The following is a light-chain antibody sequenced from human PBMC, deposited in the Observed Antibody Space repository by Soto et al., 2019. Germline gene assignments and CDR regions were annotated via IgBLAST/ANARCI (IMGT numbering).Light chain of an antibody. CDR1: QSISSW. CDR3: QQYNSYSYT. Sequence: DIQMTQSPSTLSASVGDRVTITCRASQSISSWLAWYQQKPGKAPTLLLYKASSLESGVPSRFSGSGSATEFTLTISSLQPDDFATYYCQQYNSYSYTFGQGTKLEIK. V-gene: IGKV1-5*03. J-gene: IGKJ2*01. CDR2: KAS.